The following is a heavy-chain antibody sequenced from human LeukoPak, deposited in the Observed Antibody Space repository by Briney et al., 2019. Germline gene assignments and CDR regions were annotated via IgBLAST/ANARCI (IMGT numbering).Heavy chain of an antibody. D-gene: IGHD6-13*01. J-gene: IGHJ6*03. CDR2: ISYGGSNK. CDR1: IFIFSSYP. Sequence: GVSLRLSCAASIFIFSSYPMHGVRQATEGALEGGAYISYGGSNKYYANSVKGRFTISRGNSKNTLYLQMNSLRAEDTAVYYCARDLYSSCWYGSRNYMDVWGKGTTVTVSS. V-gene: IGHV3-30*04. CDR3: ARDLYSSCWYGSRNYMDV.